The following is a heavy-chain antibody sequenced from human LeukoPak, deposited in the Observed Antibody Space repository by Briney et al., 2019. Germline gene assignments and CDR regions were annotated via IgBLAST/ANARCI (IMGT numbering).Heavy chain of an antibody. CDR3: AKESRNFATSFFGS. D-gene: IGHD4-11*01. Sequence: GGPLRLSCVASGFTFSICAMSWVRQAPGGGLEWVSSVSGSGGSIYYADSVKGRFIISRDNSKKMLYLQMSSLRVEDTAVYYCAKESRNFATSFFGSWGQGILVTVSS. CDR2: VSGSGGSI. V-gene: IGHV3-23*01. CDR1: GFTFSICA. J-gene: IGHJ4*02.